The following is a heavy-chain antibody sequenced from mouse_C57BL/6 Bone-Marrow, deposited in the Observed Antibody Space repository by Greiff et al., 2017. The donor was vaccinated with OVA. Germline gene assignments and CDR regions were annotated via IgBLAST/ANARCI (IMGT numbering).Heavy chain of an antibody. J-gene: IGHJ4*01. Sequence: VKLQQPGAELVMPGASVKLSCKASGYTFTSYWMHWVKQRPGQGLEWIGEIDPSDSYTNYNQKFKGKSTLTVDKSSSTAYMQLSSLTSEDSAVYYCAREAQAPYYAMDYWGQGTSVTVSS. CDR2: IDPSDSYT. CDR1: GYTFTSYW. V-gene: IGHV1-69*01. CDR3: AREAQAPYYAMDY. D-gene: IGHD3-2*02.